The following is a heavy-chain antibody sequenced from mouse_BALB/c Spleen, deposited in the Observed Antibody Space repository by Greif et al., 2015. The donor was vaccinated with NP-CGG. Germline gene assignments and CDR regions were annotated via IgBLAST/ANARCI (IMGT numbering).Heavy chain of an antibody. Sequence: EVNVVESGGGLVKPGGSLKLSCAASGFTFSSYAMSWVRQTPEKRLEWVATISSGGSYTYYPDSVKGRFTISRDNAKNTLYLQMSSLRSEDTAMYYCARGGYDGRRFAYWGQGTLVTVSA. CDR1: GFTFSSYA. CDR3: ARGGYDGRRFAY. J-gene: IGHJ3*01. D-gene: IGHD2-2*01. V-gene: IGHV5-9-1*01. CDR2: ISSGGSYT.